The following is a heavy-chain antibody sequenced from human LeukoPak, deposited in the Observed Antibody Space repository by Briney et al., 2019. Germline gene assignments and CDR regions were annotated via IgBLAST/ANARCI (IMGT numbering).Heavy chain of an antibody. CDR1: GLSFSDYW. J-gene: IGHJ3*02. D-gene: IGHD2-21*01. CDR3: AKYRADCFDI. Sequence: GGSLRLSCAASGLSFSDYWMSWVRQAPGKGLEWVANIKQDGSEKYYVDSVKGRFTISRDNAKNSLYLQMNSLRAEDTAVYYCAKYRADCFDIWGQGTMVTVSS. CDR2: IKQDGSEK. V-gene: IGHV3-7*05.